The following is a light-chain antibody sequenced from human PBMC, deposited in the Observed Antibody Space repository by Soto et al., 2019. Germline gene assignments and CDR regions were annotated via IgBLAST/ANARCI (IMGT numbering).Light chain of an antibody. CDR2: TAS. J-gene: IGKJ4*01. CDR3: QQLYSYPLT. Sequence: DIQLTQSPSFLSASVGDRVTVTCRASQGINSYLAWYQQKPGKAPKLLIYTASTLQSGVPSRFSGSGSGTEFTLTITSLQPEDFAAYYCQQLYSYPLTFGGGTKVDSK. CDR1: QGINSY. V-gene: IGKV1-9*01.